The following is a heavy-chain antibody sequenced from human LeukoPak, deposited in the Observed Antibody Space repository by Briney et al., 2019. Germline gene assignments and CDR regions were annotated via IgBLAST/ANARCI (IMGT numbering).Heavy chain of an antibody. CDR2: MNPNSGNT. CDR3: ARSGIAVAAVGY. V-gene: IGHV1-8*01. D-gene: IGHD6-19*01. CDR1: GYTFTSHD. J-gene: IGHJ4*02. Sequence: ASVKVSCKASGYTFTSHDINWVRQATGQGLEWMGWMNPNSGNTGYAQKFQGRVTMTRNTSISTAYMELSSLRSEDTAVYYCARSGIAVAAVGYWGQGTLVTVSS.